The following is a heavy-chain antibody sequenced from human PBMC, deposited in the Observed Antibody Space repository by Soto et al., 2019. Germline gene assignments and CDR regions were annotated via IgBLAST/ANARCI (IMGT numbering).Heavy chain of an antibody. V-gene: IGHV4-59*12. CDR1: GGSISSYY. CDR2: IYYSGST. Sequence: SETLSLTCTVSGGSISSYYWSWIRQPPGKGLEWIGYIYYSGSTNYNPSLKSRVTISVDTSKNQFSLKMSSVTAADTAVYYCARTGGCSGGICDYYYGMDVWGQGTTVTVS. J-gene: IGHJ6*02. CDR3: ARTGGCSGGICDYYYGMDV. D-gene: IGHD2-15*01.